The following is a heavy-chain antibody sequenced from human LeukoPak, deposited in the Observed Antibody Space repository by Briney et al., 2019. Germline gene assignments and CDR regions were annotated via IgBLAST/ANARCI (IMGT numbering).Heavy chain of an antibody. J-gene: IGHJ3*02. CDR2: ISWNSGSI. D-gene: IGHD2-21*01. CDR1: GFTFDDYA. Sequence: PGRSLRLSCAASGFTFDDYAMHWVRQAPGKGLEWVSGISWNSGSIGYADSVKGRFTISRDNAKNSLYLQMNSLRAEDTALYYCAKDITGGDYSERGAFDIWGQGTMVTVSS. CDR3: AKDITGGDYSERGAFDI. V-gene: IGHV3-9*01.